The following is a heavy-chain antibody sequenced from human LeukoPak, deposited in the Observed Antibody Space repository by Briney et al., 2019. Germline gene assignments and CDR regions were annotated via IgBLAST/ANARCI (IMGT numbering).Heavy chain of an antibody. CDR1: GYTFTGYY. Sequence: ASVKVSCNASGYTFTGYYMHWVRQAPGQGLEWMGWINPNSGGTNFAQKFQGRVTMTRDTSISTAYMELSRLRSDDTAVYYCARGFIWFGELSFDYWGQGTLVTVSS. CDR3: ARGFIWFGELSFDY. J-gene: IGHJ4*02. D-gene: IGHD3-10*01. CDR2: INPNSGGT. V-gene: IGHV1-2*02.